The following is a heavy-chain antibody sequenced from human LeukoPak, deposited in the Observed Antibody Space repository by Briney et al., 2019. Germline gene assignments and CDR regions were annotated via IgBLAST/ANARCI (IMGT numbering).Heavy chain of an antibody. CDR3: ARHEMIAARPGYFDL. J-gene: IGHJ2*01. D-gene: IGHD6-6*01. Sequence: SETLSLTCTVSGGSISSSSYYWGWIRQPPGKGLEWIGSIYYSGSTYYNPSLKSRVTISVDTSKNQFSLKLSSVTAADTAVYYCARHEMIAARPGYFDLWGRGTLVTVSS. V-gene: IGHV4-39*01. CDR2: IYYSGST. CDR1: GGSISSSSYY.